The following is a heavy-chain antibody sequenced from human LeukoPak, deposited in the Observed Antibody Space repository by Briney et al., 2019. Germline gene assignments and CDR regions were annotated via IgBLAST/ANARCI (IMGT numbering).Heavy chain of an antibody. CDR2: IYSGGNT. CDR3: ARGIGSQLRSGWFDP. J-gene: IGHJ5*02. V-gene: IGHV3-66*01. Sequence: PGGPLRLSCAASGFTVSSNYMSWVRQAPGKGLEWVSVIYSGGNTYYADSVEGRFTISRDNSKNTLYLQMNSLRAEDTAVYYCARGIGSQLRSGWFDPWGQGTLVTVSS. D-gene: IGHD3-3*01. CDR1: GFTVSSNY.